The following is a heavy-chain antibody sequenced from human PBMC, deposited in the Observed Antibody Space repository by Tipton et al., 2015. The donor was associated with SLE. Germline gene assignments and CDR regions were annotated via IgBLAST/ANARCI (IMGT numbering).Heavy chain of an antibody. Sequence: GSLRLSCTASGFSFSSYTMNWVRQAPGKGLEWVSLISSRNSYMDYADSVKGRFIISRDNAKRSAYLQMNSLRAEDTAVYYCAKDGSYYGSGSYELDYWGLGTLVTVSS. V-gene: IGHV3-21*01. CDR1: GFSFSSYT. J-gene: IGHJ4*02. CDR3: AKDGSYYGSGSYELDY. D-gene: IGHD3-10*01. CDR2: ISSRNSYM.